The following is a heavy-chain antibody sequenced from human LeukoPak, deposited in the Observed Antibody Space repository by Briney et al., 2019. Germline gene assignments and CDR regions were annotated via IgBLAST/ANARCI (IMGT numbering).Heavy chain of an antibody. Sequence: GGSLRLSCAASGFTFSSYSMNWVRQAPGKGLEWVSSISSSSSYIYYADSVKGRFTISRDNAKNSLYLQMNSLRAEDTAVYYCARIHANGAFDIWDQGTMVTVSS. V-gene: IGHV3-21*01. CDR3: ARIHANGAFDI. CDR1: GFTFSSYS. J-gene: IGHJ3*02. D-gene: IGHD1-1*01. CDR2: ISSSSSYI.